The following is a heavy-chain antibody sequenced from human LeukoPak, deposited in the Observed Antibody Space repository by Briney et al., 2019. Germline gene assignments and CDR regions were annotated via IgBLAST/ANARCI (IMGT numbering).Heavy chain of an antibody. CDR2: IWYDASDR. CDR1: GFTFSSFG. Sequence: GGSLRLSCAASGFTFSSFGMHWVRQAPGKGLGGWAVIWYDASDRYYADSVKGRFTISRDNSKNTLFLQMNSLRDDDTAVYYCVRGVGVSRFNYFDPWGQGTLVVVSS. V-gene: IGHV3-33*01. D-gene: IGHD5-24*01. CDR3: VRGVGVSRFNYFDP. J-gene: IGHJ5*02.